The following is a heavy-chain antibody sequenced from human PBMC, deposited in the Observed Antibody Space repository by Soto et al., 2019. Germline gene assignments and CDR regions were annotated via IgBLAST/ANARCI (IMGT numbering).Heavy chain of an antibody. CDR2: IYYSGST. J-gene: IGHJ5*02. V-gene: IGHV4-39*01. Sequence: SETLSLTCTVSGGSISSSSYYWGWIRQPPGKGLEWIGSIYYSGSTYYNPSLKSRVTISVDTSKNQFPLKLSSVTAADTAVYYCARLASAPVAAPNWFDPWGQGTLFTVSS. CDR1: GGSISSSSYY. CDR3: ARLASAPVAAPNWFDP. D-gene: IGHD6-19*01.